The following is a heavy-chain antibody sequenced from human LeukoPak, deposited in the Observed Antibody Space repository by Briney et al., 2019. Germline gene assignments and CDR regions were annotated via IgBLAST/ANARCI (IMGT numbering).Heavy chain of an antibody. CDR3: TRGYDVLTGLSYFDY. CDR2: IRRKPCGGTT. D-gene: IGHD3-9*01. J-gene: IGHJ4*02. CDR1: RLTFGDYA. Sequence: GGSLSLSCTASRLTFGDYAMSGFRQAPGKGVEWVGFIRRKPCGGTTQYAASVKGRFTISRDDSKTLAYLQMNSLNTEDTAVYYCTRGYDVLTGLSYFDYWGQGALVTVSS. V-gene: IGHV3-49*03.